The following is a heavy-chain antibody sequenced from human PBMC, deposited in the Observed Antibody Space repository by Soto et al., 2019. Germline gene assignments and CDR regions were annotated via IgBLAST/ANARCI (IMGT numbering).Heavy chain of an antibody. CDR2: LDPTGGRT. CDR1: GYTFENYY. J-gene: IGHJ6*02. CDR3: ARELQFPHQETGMDV. V-gene: IGHV1-46*02. D-gene: IGHD2-15*01. Sequence: QVHLVQSGAEVKKPGASVKVSCKASGYTFENYYIHWVRQAPGQGLEWLGILDPTGGRTTYAQKFQDRVTMTRDTSTSTVYIELTSLRSNDTALYYCARELQFPHQETGMDVWGQGTTVTVSS.